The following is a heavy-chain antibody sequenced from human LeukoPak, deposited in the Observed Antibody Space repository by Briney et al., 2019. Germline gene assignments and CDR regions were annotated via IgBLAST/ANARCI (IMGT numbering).Heavy chain of an antibody. D-gene: IGHD2-2*01. CDR1: GYTFTSYG. V-gene: IGHV1-18*01. Sequence: GASVKVSCKASGYTFTSYGISWVRQAPGQGLEWMGWISAYNGNTNYAQKLQGRVTMTTDTSTSTAYMELRSLRSDDTAVYYCASSFPGYYYYGMDVWGQGTTVTVSS. CDR2: ISAYNGNT. CDR3: ASSFPGYYYYGMDV. J-gene: IGHJ6*02.